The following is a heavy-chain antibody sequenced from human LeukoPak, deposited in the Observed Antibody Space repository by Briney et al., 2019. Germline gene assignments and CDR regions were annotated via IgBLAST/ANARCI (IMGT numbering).Heavy chain of an antibody. V-gene: IGHV3-23*01. D-gene: IGHD3-22*01. CDR3: AKRYYDSRVHFDY. J-gene: IGHJ4*02. Sequence: GGSLRLSCAASGFTFSSYAMSWVRQAPGKGLESVSTISGSGGRTYYADSVKGRFTISRDNSKNTLYLQMSSLRAEDTAVYYCAKRYYDSRVHFDYWGQGTLVTVSS. CDR2: ISGSGGRT. CDR1: GFTFSSYA.